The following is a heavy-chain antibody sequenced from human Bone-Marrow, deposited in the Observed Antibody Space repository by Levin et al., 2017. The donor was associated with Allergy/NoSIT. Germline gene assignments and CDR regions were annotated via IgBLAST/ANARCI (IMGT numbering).Heavy chain of an antibody. J-gene: IGHJ4*02. Sequence: SCAASGFTFSNAWMNWVRQAPGKGLEWVGHIRSKVDGGTTDPAAPVQGRFTISRDDSENTLYLQMNSLKTEDTGIYYCTTLIGGVIHWGQGTLVTVSS. V-gene: IGHV3-15*01. D-gene: IGHD3-16*02. CDR2: IRSKVDGGTT. CDR1: GFTFSNAW. CDR3: TTLIGGVIH.